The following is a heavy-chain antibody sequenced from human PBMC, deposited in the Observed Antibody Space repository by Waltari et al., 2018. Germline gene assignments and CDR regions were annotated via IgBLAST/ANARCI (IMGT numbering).Heavy chain of an antibody. CDR2: ISCYSGNT. J-gene: IGHJ4*02. Sequence: QVQLVQSGAEVKKPGASVKVSCKASGYTFSNFGINWVRQAPGQGLEWMGWISCYSGNTDYEQKLQGRVTMTTDTSTNTAYLELRGLGSDDTAVYYCARGGGPRTIVAVTFDFWGQGTLVTVSS. CDR3: ARGGGPRTIVAVTFDF. CDR1: GYTFSNFG. V-gene: IGHV1-18*01. D-gene: IGHD6-19*01.